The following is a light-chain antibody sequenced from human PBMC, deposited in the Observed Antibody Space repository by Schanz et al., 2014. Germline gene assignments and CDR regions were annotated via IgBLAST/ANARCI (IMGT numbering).Light chain of an antibody. Sequence: EIVLTQSPGTLSLSPGERAPLSCRASQSVSSSYLAWYQQKPGQAPRLLIYGASTRATGVPARFSGSGSGTEFTLTISSLQSEDFAVYYCQQYKNWPWTFGQGTNVEIK. CDR1: QSVSSSY. CDR3: QQYKNWPWT. CDR2: GAS. V-gene: IGKV3-15*01. J-gene: IGKJ1*01.